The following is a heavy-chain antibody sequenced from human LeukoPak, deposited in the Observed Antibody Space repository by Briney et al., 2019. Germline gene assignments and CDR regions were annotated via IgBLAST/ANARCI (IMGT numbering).Heavy chain of an antibody. Sequence: ASVKVSCKASGYTFTSYYMHWVRQAPGQGLEWMGIINPSGGSTSYAQKFQGRVTMTRDTSTSTVYMELSSLRSEDTAVYYCARDLGYYGSGSSGFDYWGQGTLVTVSS. V-gene: IGHV1-46*01. CDR2: INPSGGST. J-gene: IGHJ4*02. CDR1: GYTFTSYY. CDR3: ARDLGYYGSGSSGFDY. D-gene: IGHD3-10*01.